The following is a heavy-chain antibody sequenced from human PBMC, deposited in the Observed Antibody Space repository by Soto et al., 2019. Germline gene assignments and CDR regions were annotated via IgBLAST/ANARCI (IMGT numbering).Heavy chain of an antibody. CDR1: GGSFSGYY. CDR3: ARLFGGDILTGYYYYYYGMDV. Sequence: PSETLSLTCAVYGGSFSGYYWSWIRQLPGKGLEWIGEINHSGSTNYNPSLKSRVTISVDTSKNQFSLKLSSVTAADTAVYYCARLFGGDILTGYYYYYYGMDVWGQGTTVTVSS. V-gene: IGHV4-34*01. CDR2: INHSGST. D-gene: IGHD3-9*01. J-gene: IGHJ6*02.